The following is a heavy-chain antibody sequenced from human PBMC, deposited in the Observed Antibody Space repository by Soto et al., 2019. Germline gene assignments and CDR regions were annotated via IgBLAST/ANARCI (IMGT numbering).Heavy chain of an antibody. D-gene: IGHD6-19*01. Sequence: EVQLLDSGGGLVQPGGSLRLSCAASGFSFSDYAMNWVRQATGKVLEWVSEISATGGSTFYADFVKGRFTISRDHSKNTLYLHLTSLRDEDTARYYCAKASSAWYESKSYYFDDCGPGTLVTVSS. CDR3: AKASSAWYESKSYYFDD. J-gene: IGHJ4*02. CDR1: GFSFSDYA. CDR2: ISATGGST. V-gene: IGHV3-23*01.